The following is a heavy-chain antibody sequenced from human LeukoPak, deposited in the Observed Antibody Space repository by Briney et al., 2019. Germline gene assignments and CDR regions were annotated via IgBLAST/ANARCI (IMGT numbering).Heavy chain of an antibody. CDR2: ISAYNGNT. CDR1: GYTLTSYG. J-gene: IGHJ4*02. CDR3: ARDFLPTWYGSGWYFDY. Sequence: ASVKVSCKASGYTLTSYGISWVRQAPGQGLEWMGWISAYNGNTNYAQKLQGRVTMTTDTSTSTAYMELRSLRSDDTAVYYCARDFLPTWYGSGWYFDYWGQGTLVTVSS. D-gene: IGHD6-19*01. V-gene: IGHV1-18*01.